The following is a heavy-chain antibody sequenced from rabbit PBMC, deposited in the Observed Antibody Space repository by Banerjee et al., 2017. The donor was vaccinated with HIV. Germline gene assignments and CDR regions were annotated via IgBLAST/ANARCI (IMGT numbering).Heavy chain of an antibody. CDR2: AYAGSSGST. CDR1: GVSFSGSSY. V-gene: IGHV1S45*01. J-gene: IGHJ6*01. D-gene: IGHD8-1*01. CDR3: ARDTGTSFSSYGMDL. Sequence: QEQLVESGGDLVKPGASLTLTCIASGVSFSGSSYMCWVRQAPGKGLEWIACAYAGSSGSTYSATWAKGRFTISKTSSTTVTLQMTSLTAADTATYFCARDTGTSFSSYGMDLWGPGTLVTVS.